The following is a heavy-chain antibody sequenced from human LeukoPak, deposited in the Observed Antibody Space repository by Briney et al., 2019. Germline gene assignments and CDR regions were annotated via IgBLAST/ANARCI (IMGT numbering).Heavy chain of an antibody. CDR2: VYSSGSI. V-gene: IGHV4-59*01. CDR3: AGGRVVNRFDY. Sequence: PSETLSLTRTVSGGSISSYYWSWIRQPPGKGLEWIGYVYSSGSINYNPSLKSRVTISVDTSKNQFSLKVTSMAAADTAVYYCAGGRVVNRFDYWGQGTLVTVSS. CDR1: GGSISSYY. J-gene: IGHJ4*02. D-gene: IGHD3-3*01.